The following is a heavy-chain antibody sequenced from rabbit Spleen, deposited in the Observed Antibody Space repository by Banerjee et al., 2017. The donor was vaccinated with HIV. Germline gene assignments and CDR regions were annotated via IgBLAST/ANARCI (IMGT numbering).Heavy chain of an antibody. CDR1: GFSFSNRDY. V-gene: IGHV1S40*01. CDR2: IGTGSSGST. D-gene: IGHD2-1*01. J-gene: IGHJ4*01. CDR3: ARDTPGDGTFFWRL. Sequence: QSLEESGGDLVKPGTSLTLTCTVSGFSFSNRDYMCWVRQAPGKGLEWIACIGTGSSGSTYYASWAKGRFTISKTSSTTVTLQMTSLTAADTATYFCARDTPGDGTFFWRLWGPGTLVTVS.